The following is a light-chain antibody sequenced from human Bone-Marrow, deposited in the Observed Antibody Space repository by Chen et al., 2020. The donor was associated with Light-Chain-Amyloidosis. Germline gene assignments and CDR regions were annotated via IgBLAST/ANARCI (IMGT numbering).Light chain of an antibody. J-gene: IGKJ5*01. V-gene: IGKV1-33*01. CDR1: EDISIY. CDR2: DAS. Sequence: DIQMTQSPSSLSASVGDRVTITCQASEDISIYLNWFQQNPGKAPNLLIYDASNMETGVPPRFSGSGSGTYFTLTISSLQPEDIGTYYCQQYDDLPIAFGQGTRLEIK. CDR3: QQYDDLPIA.